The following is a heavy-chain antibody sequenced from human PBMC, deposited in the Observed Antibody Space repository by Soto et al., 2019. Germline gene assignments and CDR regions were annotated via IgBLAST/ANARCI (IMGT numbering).Heavy chain of an antibody. V-gene: IGHV3-9*01. CDR1: GFSFDXXX. J-gene: IGHJ4*02. CDR3: AKGVATAVPALDY. CDR2: VRWNSTAN. D-gene: IGHD2-21*02. Sequence: EVQLVESGXXXXQPGRSLRLSCVASGFSFDXXXXNWVRQRPGKXLXWASSVRWNSTANLYADSVKGRFAISRDSAKKSVYLQMNSLRPDDTAFYYCAKGVATAVPALDYWGQGTLVTVSS.